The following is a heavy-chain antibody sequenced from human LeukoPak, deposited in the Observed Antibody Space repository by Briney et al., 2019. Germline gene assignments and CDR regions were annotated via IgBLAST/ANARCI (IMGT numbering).Heavy chain of an antibody. CDR3: AKDQDTAMVPYDAFDI. CDR2: ISYDGSNR. V-gene: IGHV3-30*18. CDR1: GFTFSSYV. D-gene: IGHD5-18*01. J-gene: IGHJ3*02. Sequence: PGRSLRLSCAASGFTFSSYVMHWVRQAPGKGLEWVAVISYDGSNRYYADSVKGRFTISRDKSKNTLYLQMNSLRAEDTAVYYCAKDQDTAMVPYDAFDIWGQGTMVTVSS.